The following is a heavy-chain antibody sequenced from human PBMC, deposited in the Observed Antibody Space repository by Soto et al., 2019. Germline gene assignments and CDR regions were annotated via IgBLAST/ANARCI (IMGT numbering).Heavy chain of an antibody. J-gene: IGHJ6*03. V-gene: IGHV3-30*18. CDR3: AKDTPLGRYYYMDV. CDR1: GFTFSSYG. Sequence: GGSLRLSCAASGFTFSSYGMHWVRQAPGKGLEWVAVISYDGSNKYYADSVKGRFTISRDNSKNTLYLQMNSLRAEDTAVYYCAKDTPLGRYYYMDVWGKGTTVTVSS. CDR2: ISYDGSNK. D-gene: IGHD1-26*01.